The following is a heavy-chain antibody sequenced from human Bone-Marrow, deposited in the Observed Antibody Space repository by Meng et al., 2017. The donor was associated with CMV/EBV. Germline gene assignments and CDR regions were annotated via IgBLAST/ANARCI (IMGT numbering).Heavy chain of an antibody. CDR3: ARLTFVVPAAISCFDP. CDR1: GYSFTSYW. J-gene: IGHJ5*02. Sequence: GESLKISCKGSGYSFTSYWIGWVRQVPGKGLEWMGIIYPGDSDTRYSPSFQGQVTISADKSISTAYLQWSSLKSSDTAVYYCARLTFVVPAAISCFDPWGQGTLVTVSS. V-gene: IGHV5-51*01. CDR2: IYPGDSDT. D-gene: IGHD2-2*01.